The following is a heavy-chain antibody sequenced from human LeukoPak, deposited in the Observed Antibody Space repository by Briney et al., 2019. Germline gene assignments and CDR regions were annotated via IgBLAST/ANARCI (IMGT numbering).Heavy chain of an antibody. D-gene: IGHD6-13*01. CDR1: GFTFSDYS. Sequence: PGGSLRLSCAASGFTFSDYSINWVRQAPGKGLEWVSYISRSGDTTDYADSVKGRFTISRDNTENSVYLQVNSLRAEDTAVYYCARDYSSSAHEDDAFDIWGQGTMVTVSS. V-gene: IGHV3-48*04. CDR3: ARDYSSSAHEDDAFDI. CDR2: ISRSGDTT. J-gene: IGHJ3*02.